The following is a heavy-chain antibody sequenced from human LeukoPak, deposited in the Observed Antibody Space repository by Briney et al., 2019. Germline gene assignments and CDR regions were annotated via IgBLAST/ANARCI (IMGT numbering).Heavy chain of an antibody. CDR3: ARPYYYDSSGYPDY. J-gene: IGHJ4*02. V-gene: IGHV3-30*03. CDR1: GFTFSSYG. CDR2: ISYDGNNK. Sequence: GGSLRLSCAASGFTFSSYGMHWVRQAPGKGLEWVAVISYDGNNKYYADSVKGRFTISRDNSKNTLYLQMNSLRAEDTAVYYCARPYYYDSSGYPDYWGQGTLVTVSS. D-gene: IGHD3-22*01.